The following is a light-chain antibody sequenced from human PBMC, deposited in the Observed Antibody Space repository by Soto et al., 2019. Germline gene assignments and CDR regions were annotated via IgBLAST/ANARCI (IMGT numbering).Light chain of an antibody. J-gene: IGKJ1*01. Sequence: EIVVTQSPATLSVSPGERATLSCRASQSVRANLAWYQQKPGQAPRLLIYGASTRATGTPARFSGSGSGTEFTLTISSLQSEDFAVYYCQQYNDWLWTVGQGTKVDSK. CDR2: GAS. CDR3: QQYNDWLWT. CDR1: QSVRAN. V-gene: IGKV3-15*01.